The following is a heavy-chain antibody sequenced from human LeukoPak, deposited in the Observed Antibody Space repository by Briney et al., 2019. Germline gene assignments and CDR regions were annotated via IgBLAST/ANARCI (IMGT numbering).Heavy chain of an antibody. V-gene: IGHV3-23*01. Sequence: GGSLRLSCAASGFTFSSYWMSWVRQAPGKGLEWVSGISGSGGSTYHADSVKGRFTISRDNSKNTLYLQMNCLRAEDTAVYYCAKVSTSSSKGHYWGQGTLVTVSS. CDR2: ISGSGGST. CDR3: AKVSTSSSKGHY. D-gene: IGHD2-2*01. CDR1: GFTFSSYW. J-gene: IGHJ4*02.